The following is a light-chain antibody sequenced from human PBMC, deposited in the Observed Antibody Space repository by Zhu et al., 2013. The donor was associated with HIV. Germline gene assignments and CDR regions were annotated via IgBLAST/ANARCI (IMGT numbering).Light chain of an antibody. V-gene: IGLV2-8*01. CDR2: EVS. Sequence: QSALTQPPSASGSPGQSVTISCTGTSSDVGAYDYVSWYQQHPGKAPKLMIYEVSKRPSGVPDRFSGSKSGNMASLTVSGLQAEDEADYYCSSYAGSLYVFGTGTKVTV. CDR3: SSYAGSLYV. J-gene: IGLJ1*01. CDR1: SSDVGAYDY.